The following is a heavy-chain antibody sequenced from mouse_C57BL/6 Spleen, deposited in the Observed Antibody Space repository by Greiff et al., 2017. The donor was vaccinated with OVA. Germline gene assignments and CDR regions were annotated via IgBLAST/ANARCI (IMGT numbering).Heavy chain of an antibody. V-gene: IGHV1-42*01. CDR3: ARGVARGYFDV. CDR2: INPSTGGT. Sequence: EVQLQQSGPELVKPGASVKISCKASGYSFTGYYMNWVKQSPEKSLEWIGEINPSTGGTTYSQKFKAKATLTVDKSSSTAYMQLKSLTSEDSAVYYCARGVARGYFDVWGTGTTVTVSS. CDR1: GYSFTGYY. D-gene: IGHD1-1*02. J-gene: IGHJ1*03.